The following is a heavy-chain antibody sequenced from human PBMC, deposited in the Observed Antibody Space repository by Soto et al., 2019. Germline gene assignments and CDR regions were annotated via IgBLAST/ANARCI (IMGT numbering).Heavy chain of an antibody. V-gene: IGHV3-48*02. CDR3: ARDLGTWEENAFDI. CDR1: TFTFSSYS. D-gene: IGHD1-26*01. J-gene: IGHJ3*02. Sequence: EVQLVESGGDLVEPGGSLRLSCSASTFTFSSYSMNWVRQAPGKVLEWVSYISDSGRTKFYADSVKGRFTISRDNAKNSLSLEMNSLRDEDTAVYYCARDLGTWEENAFDIWGQGTMVTVSS. CDR2: ISDSGRTK.